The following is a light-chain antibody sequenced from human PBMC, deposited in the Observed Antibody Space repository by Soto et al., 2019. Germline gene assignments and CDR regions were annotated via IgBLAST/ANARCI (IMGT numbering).Light chain of an antibody. CDR1: QRISSSF. Sequence: DIVLTQSPGTLSLSPGERATLACRASQRISSSFLSWFKQXPGQAPXXLIYGASMRATGIPDRFSGSGSGTDFTLTIRRLEPEDFAVDYCQQCGSSSTFGQGTRREIK. J-gene: IGKJ5*01. CDR3: QQCGSSST. CDR2: GAS. V-gene: IGKV3-20*01.